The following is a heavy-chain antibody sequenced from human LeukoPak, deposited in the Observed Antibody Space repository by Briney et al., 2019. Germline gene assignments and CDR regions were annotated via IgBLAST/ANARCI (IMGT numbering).Heavy chain of an antibody. CDR3: ARVEEFCSSGSCYLGWFDP. V-gene: IGHV4-59*01. J-gene: IGHJ5*02. CDR1: GVSITSSY. CDR2: IYYSGST. Sequence: SETLSLTCSVSGVSITSSYWSWIRQPPGRGLEWIGYIYYSGSTNYNPSLKSRVTISLDTSKNQFSLKLRSVTAADTAVYYCARVEEFCSSGSCYLGWFDPWGQGTLVTVSS. D-gene: IGHD2-15*01.